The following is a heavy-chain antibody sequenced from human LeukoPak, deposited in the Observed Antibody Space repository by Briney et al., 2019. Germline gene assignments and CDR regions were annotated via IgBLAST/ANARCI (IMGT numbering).Heavy chain of an antibody. D-gene: IGHD3-22*01. CDR2: VKQDGSEK. CDR1: GFTFSNYW. V-gene: IGHV3-7*01. Sequence: GGSLRLSCVASGFTFSNYWMHWVRQVPGKGLEWVANVKQDGSEKYYVDSVKGRFTISRDNAKNSLYLQMNSLRAEDAAVYYCGRDMDYYDSSDRFDCWGQGTLVTVSS. J-gene: IGHJ4*02. CDR3: GRDMDYYDSSDRFDC.